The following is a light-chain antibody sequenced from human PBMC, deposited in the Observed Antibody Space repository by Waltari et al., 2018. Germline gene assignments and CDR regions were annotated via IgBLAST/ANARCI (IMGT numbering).Light chain of an antibody. Sequence: DVVMTQTPLSLSVTPGQPASISCKSSQSLVHTDGRTYFYWFLQRPGQSPQLLISENSNRVSGVPDRFSGSGSGTDFTLHISRVEAEDVGVYYCMHAIQLPRTFDQGP. J-gene: IGKJ1*01. CDR3: MHAIQLPRT. V-gene: IGKV2-29*02. CDR1: QSLVHTDGRTY. CDR2: ENS.